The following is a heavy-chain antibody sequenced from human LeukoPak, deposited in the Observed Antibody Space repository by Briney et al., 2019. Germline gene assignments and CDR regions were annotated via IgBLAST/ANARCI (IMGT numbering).Heavy chain of an antibody. D-gene: IGHD4-17*01. J-gene: IGHJ4*02. V-gene: IGHV3-48*02. CDR2: FSTRSNTI. CDR1: GCTFSSYS. Sequence: PGGSLRLSCAASGCTFSSYSMNWVRQAPGKGLEWVSYFSTRSNTISYADSVKGRFAISRDNAKNSLYLQMNSLRDEDTAVYYCVRDQDYGFDSWGQGTLVTVSS. CDR3: VRDQDYGFDS.